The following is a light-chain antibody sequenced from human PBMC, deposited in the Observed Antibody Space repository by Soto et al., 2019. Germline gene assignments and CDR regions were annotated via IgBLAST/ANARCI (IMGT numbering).Light chain of an antibody. CDR2: SNT. CDR1: SSNIGAVFD. J-gene: IGLJ2*01. CDR3: QAYVNGLSASDVV. Sequence: QSVLTQPPSVSGAPGQRVTISCTGSSSNIGAVFDVHWYQQLPGTAPKLLIYSNTNRPSGVPDRCSGSKSGTSASLAITGLQAEDEADYYCQAYVNGLSASDVVFGGGTKVTVL. V-gene: IGLV1-40*01.